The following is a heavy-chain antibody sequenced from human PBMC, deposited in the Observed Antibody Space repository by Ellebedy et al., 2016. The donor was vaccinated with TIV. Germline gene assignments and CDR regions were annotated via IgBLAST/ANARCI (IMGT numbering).Heavy chain of an antibody. D-gene: IGHD1-14*01. Sequence: GESLKISCVASGLTFTTNAMAWVRQAPGKGLEWVSTITASGDDTFYADSVRGRFIISRDTSKNTLFLQMNSLRAEDTAVYHCANSNRFDYWGQGTLVTVSS. CDR2: ITASGDDT. CDR1: GLTFTTNA. J-gene: IGHJ4*02. V-gene: IGHV3-23*01. CDR3: ANSNRFDY.